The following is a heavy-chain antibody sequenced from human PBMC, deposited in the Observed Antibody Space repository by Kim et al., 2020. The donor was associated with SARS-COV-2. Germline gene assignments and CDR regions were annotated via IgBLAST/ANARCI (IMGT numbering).Heavy chain of an antibody. D-gene: IGHD1-1*01. V-gene: IGHV3-23*01. CDR2: ISGSGGST. Sequence: GGSLRLSCAASGFTFSSYAMSWVRQAPGKGLEWVSAISGSGGSTYYADSVKGRFTISRDNSKNTLYLQMNSLRAEDTAVYYCAKGWEPPRYYYYYMDVWGKGTTVTVSS. J-gene: IGHJ6*03. CDR3: AKGWEPPRYYYYYMDV. CDR1: GFTFSSYA.